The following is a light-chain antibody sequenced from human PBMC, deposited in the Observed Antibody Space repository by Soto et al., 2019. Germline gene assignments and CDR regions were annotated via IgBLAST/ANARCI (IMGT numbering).Light chain of an antibody. CDR3: QQYDSSPYN. Sequence: EIVLTQSPGTLSLSPGERATLSCRASQSVSSSSLAWYQQKRGQAPRLLIHGASNRATGIPDRFSGSGSGTDFTLTINRLEPEDFAVYYCQQYDSSPYNFGQGTKLEIK. CDR2: GAS. J-gene: IGKJ2*01. V-gene: IGKV3-20*01. CDR1: QSVSSSS.